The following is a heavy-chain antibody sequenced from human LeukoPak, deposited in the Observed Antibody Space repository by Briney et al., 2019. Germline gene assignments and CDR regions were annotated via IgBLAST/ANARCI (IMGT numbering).Heavy chain of an antibody. CDR3: ARRAGEYSHPYDY. V-gene: IGHV3-53*01. D-gene: IGHD4-17*01. Sequence: PGGSLRLSCTVSGFTASSNSMSWVRQAPGKGPEWVSFIYSGGNTHYSDSVKGRFTISRDNSKNTLYLQMNSLRADDTAVYYCARRAGEYSHPYDYWGQGTLVTVSS. CDR2: IYSGGNT. CDR1: GFTASSNS. J-gene: IGHJ4*02.